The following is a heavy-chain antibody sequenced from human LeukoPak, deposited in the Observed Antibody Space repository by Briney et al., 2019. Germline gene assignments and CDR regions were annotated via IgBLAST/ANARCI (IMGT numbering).Heavy chain of an antibody. Sequence: GASVKVSCRASGYTFTDYGISWVRQAPRLGLEWMGWISVSNGVPKYAQKLQGRVSMTTDTTTSTAYMELRSLRSDDTAVYYCATYLGVTTTGVFDIWGQGTMVTVSS. D-gene: IGHD4-17*01. CDR2: ISVSNGVP. CDR1: GYTFTDYG. CDR3: ATYLGVTTTGVFDI. V-gene: IGHV1-18*01. J-gene: IGHJ3*02.